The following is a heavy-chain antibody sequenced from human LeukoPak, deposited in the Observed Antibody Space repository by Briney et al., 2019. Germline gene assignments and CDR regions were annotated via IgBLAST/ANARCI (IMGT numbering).Heavy chain of an antibody. J-gene: IGHJ4*02. CDR3: ASLGYNSWYAFDY. CDR1: GFTFSNAW. V-gene: IGHV3-15*05. CDR2: IKSKTDGGTT. D-gene: IGHD6-13*01. Sequence: PGGSLRLSCAASGFTFSNAWMSWVRQAPGKGLEWVGRIKSKTDGGTTDYAAPVKGRFTISRDNAKNTVYLQMNSLRVEDTAVYYCASLGYNSWYAFDYWGQGTLVTVSS.